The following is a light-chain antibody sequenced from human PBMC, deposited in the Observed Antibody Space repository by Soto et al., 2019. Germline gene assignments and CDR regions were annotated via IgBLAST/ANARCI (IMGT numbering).Light chain of an antibody. V-gene: IGLV2-8*01. CDR2: EVN. CDR1: SSDVGGYNY. J-gene: IGLJ1*01. Sequence: QSVVTQPASASGSPGQSVAISWTGTSSDVGGYNYVSWYQQHPGKAPKLMIYEVNKRPSGVPDRFSGSKSGNTASLTVSGLQAEDEADYYCSSYAGSSNVFGTGTKVNVL. CDR3: SSYAGSSNV.